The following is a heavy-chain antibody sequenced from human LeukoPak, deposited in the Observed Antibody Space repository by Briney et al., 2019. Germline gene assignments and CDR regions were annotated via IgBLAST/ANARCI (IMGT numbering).Heavy chain of an antibody. CDR2: ISGTGGFT. D-gene: IGHD3-10*01. Sequence: GGSLRLSCAASGFIFSNYLMTWVRQAPGKGLEWVSGISGTGGFTYYADSVKGRFTISRDNSNNILYLQMNSLRAEDTAVYYCAKDQDGSGSYWFDSWGQGTLVIVSS. CDR1: GFIFSNYL. V-gene: IGHV3-23*01. CDR3: AKDQDGSGSYWFDS. J-gene: IGHJ5*01.